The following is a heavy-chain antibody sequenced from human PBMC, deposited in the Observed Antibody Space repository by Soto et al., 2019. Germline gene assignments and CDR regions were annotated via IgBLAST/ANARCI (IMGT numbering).Heavy chain of an antibody. Sequence: GGSLRLSCAASGFTFSSYGMHWVRQAPGKGLEWVAVISYDGSNKYYADSVKGRFTISRDNSKNTLYLQMNSLRAEDTAVYYCAKSGGGPFSYYYGMDVWGQGTTVTVSS. CDR1: GFTFSSYG. CDR3: AKSGGGPFSYYYGMDV. J-gene: IGHJ6*02. D-gene: IGHD3-10*01. V-gene: IGHV3-30*18. CDR2: ISYDGSNK.